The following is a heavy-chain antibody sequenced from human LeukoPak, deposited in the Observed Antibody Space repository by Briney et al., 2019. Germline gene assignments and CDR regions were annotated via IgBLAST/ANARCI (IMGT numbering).Heavy chain of an antibody. CDR2: IRYDGSNK. D-gene: IGHD4-17*01. Sequence: PGGSLRLSRAASGFTFSSYGMHWVRQAPGKGLEWVAFIRYDGSNKYYADSVKGRFTISRDNAKNSLYLQMNSLRAEDTAVYYCATSTLILRLIFDYWGQGTLVTVSS. CDR1: GFTFSSYG. J-gene: IGHJ4*02. V-gene: IGHV3-30*02. CDR3: ATSTLILRLIFDY.